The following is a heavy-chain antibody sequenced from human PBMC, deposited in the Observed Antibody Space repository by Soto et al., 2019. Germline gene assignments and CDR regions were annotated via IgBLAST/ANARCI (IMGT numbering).Heavy chain of an antibody. CDR3: AKDQGSSWYEIDY. J-gene: IGHJ4*02. CDR1: GFTFSNYA. V-gene: IGHV3-23*01. Sequence: VQLLESGGGLVQPGGSLRLSCAASGFTFSNYAVTWVRQAPGKGLEWVSTISGSGGSTYYADSVKGRFIISRDNSKNTLYLQMNSLRAEDTAVYYCAKDQGSSWYEIDYWGQGTLVTVSS. CDR2: ISGSGGST. D-gene: IGHD6-13*01.